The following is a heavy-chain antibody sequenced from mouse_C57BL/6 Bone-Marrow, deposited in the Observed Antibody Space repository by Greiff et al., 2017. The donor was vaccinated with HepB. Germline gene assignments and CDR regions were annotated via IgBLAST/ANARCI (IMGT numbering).Heavy chain of an antibody. J-gene: IGHJ2*01. V-gene: IGHV3-6*01. CDR1: GYSITSGYY. CDR2: ISYDGSN. D-gene: IGHD2-2*01. CDR3: ARDGYYFDY. Sequence: EVKLVESGPGLVKPSQSLSLTCSVTGYSITSGYYWNWIRQFPGNKLEWMGYISYDGSNNYNPSLKNRISITRDTSTNQFFLKLNSVTTEDTATYYCARDGYYFDYWGQGTTLTVSS.